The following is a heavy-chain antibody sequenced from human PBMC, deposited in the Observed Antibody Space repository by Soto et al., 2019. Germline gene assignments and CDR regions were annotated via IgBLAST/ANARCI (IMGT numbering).Heavy chain of an antibody. CDR1: GYTFTSYY. Sequence: QVQLVQSGAEVKKPGASVKVSCKASGYTFTSYYFHWVRQAPGQGLEWVGLINPSGGSTTYARKFQGRVTMTRDTSTSTVYMELSSLRSEDTGVYFCARSNWNDVSYFDYWGQGTLVTVSS. CDR2: INPSGGST. CDR3: ARSNWNDVSYFDY. D-gene: IGHD1-1*01. V-gene: IGHV1-46*03. J-gene: IGHJ4*02.